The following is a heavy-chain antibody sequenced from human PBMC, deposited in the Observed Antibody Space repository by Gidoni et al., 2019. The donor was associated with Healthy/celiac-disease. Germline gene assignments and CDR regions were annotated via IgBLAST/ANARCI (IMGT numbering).Heavy chain of an antibody. J-gene: IGHJ6*02. Sequence: EVQLLESGGGLVQPGGSLRLSCAAPGFPFSRYAMHRVRQAPGKGLAWVSAISGSGGSTYDADSVKGRFTISRDNSKNTLYLQMNSLRAEDTAVYYCAKDEEGYDSSGYYYYYGMDVWGQGTTVTVSS. CDR2: ISGSGGST. V-gene: IGHV3-23*01. D-gene: IGHD3-22*01. CDR1: GFPFSRYA. CDR3: AKDEEGYDSSGYYYYYGMDV.